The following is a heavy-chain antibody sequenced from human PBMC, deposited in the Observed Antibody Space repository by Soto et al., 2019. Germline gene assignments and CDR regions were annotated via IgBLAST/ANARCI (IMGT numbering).Heavy chain of an antibody. CDR3: ARGVWGISSTPYYDNYYYMDI. J-gene: IGHJ6*03. D-gene: IGHD3-22*01. CDR1: GGTFSAYY. V-gene: IGHV4-34*01. Sequence: PSETLSLTCAVHGGTFSAYYWSWIRQAPGKGLEWIGEINRRGSATYSPSLKSRVTISVETAKDQFSLRLTPLTAADTTVYFCARGVWGISSTPYYDNYYYMDIWGKGTTVTVSS. CDR2: INRRGSA.